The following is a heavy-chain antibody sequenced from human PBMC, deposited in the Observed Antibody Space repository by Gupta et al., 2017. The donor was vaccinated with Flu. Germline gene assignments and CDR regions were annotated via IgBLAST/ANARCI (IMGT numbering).Heavy chain of an antibody. V-gene: IGHV3-23*01. CDR2: ISGGGGST. J-gene: IGHJ4*02. CDR3: AKGLCSSTSCYPYYFDY. D-gene: IGHD2-2*01. Sequence: GKGLEWVSAISGGGGSTYYADSVKGRFTISRDNSKNTLYLQMNSLRAEDTAVYYCAKGLCSSTSCYPYYFDYWGQGTLVTVSS.